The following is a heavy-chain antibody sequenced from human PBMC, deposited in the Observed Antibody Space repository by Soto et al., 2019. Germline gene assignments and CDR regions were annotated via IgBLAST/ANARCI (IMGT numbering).Heavy chain of an antibody. J-gene: IGHJ5*02. D-gene: IGHD3-3*01. CDR1: GGSISSGGYY. CDR3: ARVKPYYDFWSGNWFDP. Sequence: SETLSLTCTVSGGSISSGGYYWSWIRQHPGKGLEWIGYIYYSGSTYYNPSLKSRVTISVDTSKNQFSLKLSSVTAADTAVYYCARVKPYYDFWSGNWFDPWGQGTLVTVSS. V-gene: IGHV4-31*03. CDR2: IYYSGST.